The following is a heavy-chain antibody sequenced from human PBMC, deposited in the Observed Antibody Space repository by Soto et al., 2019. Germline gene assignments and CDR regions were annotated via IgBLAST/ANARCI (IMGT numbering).Heavy chain of an antibody. CDR3: ARGRKEYSSSWYVD. D-gene: IGHD6-13*01. J-gene: IGHJ4*02. Sequence: SETLSLTCAVHGESFSGYGGSFSGDYWSCIRQPPGKGLEWIGEINPSGSTNYNPSLKSRVTISVDTSKNQFSLKLTSVTAADTAVYYCARGRKEYSSSWYVDWGQGTLVTVSS. CDR2: INPSGST. V-gene: IGHV4-34*01. CDR1: GGSFSGDY.